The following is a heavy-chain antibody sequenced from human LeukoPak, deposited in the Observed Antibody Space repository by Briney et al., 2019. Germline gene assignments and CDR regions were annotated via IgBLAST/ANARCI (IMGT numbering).Heavy chain of an antibody. CDR1: GYTFTGYF. CDR3: ARDNSVGDIAWWFDP. D-gene: IGHD3-16*02. Sequence: ASVKVSCKASGYTFTGYFMHWVRQAPGQGLEWMGLINPSGSSTLYAQKFQGRVTMTRDMSTTTDYMELSSLRSEDTAVYYCARDNSVGDIAWWFDPWGQGTLVTVSS. CDR2: INPSGSST. J-gene: IGHJ5*02. V-gene: IGHV1-46*01.